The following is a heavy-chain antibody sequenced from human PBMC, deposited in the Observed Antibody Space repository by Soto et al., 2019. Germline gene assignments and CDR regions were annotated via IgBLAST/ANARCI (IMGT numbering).Heavy chain of an antibody. V-gene: IGHV5-51*01. J-gene: IGHJ4*02. Sequence: GESLRISCKGSGYRFTSYWIGWVRQMPGKGLEWMGIVYPGDSDIRYSPSFQGQVAISADKSISTAYLQWSSLKASDTAMYYCARNGDILTGSPQGYFDYWGQGTLVTVSS. CDR2: VYPGDSDI. CDR1: GYRFTSYW. D-gene: IGHD3-9*01. CDR3: ARNGDILTGSPQGYFDY.